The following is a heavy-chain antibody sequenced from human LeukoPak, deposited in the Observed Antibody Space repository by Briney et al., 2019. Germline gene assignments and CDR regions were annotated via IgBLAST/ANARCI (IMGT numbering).Heavy chain of an antibody. D-gene: IGHD2-2*01. CDR1: GFTFSSYG. V-gene: IGHV3-30*02. J-gene: IGHJ4*02. Sequence: PGGSLRLSCAASGFTFSSYGMHWVRQAPGRGLEWVAFIRYDGSNKYYADSVKGRFTISRDNSKNTLYLQMNSLRAEDTAVYYCAKDLEYQLFIFDYWGQGTLVTVSS. CDR2: IRYDGSNK. CDR3: AKDLEYQLFIFDY.